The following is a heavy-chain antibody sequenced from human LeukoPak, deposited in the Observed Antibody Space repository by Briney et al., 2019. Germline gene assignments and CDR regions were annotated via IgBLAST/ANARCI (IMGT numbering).Heavy chain of an antibody. CDR2: IYYGGST. CDR3: ARVGPGGNSNY. D-gene: IGHD4-23*01. V-gene: IGHV4-59*01. CDR1: GGSISSYY. Sequence: KPSETLSLTCTVSGGSISSYYWSWIRQPPGKGLEWIGYIYYGGSTNYNPSLKSRVTISVDTSKNQFSLKLSSVTAADTAVYYCARVGPGGNSNYWGQGTLVTVSS. J-gene: IGHJ4*02.